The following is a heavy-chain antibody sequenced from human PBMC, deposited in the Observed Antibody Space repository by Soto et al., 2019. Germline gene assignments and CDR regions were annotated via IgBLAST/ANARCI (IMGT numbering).Heavy chain of an antibody. V-gene: IGHV6-1*01. D-gene: IGHD3-3*01. J-gene: IGHJ6*02. CDR2: TCYRYKWHN. CDR1: GDSVPSNSAA. CDR3: AIVPYYDVWSAQLIGYGMDV. Sequence: SQTLSLTCAISGDSVPSNSAAWNWIRQSPSRGLEWLGRTCYRYKWHNDYAVSVQRRMTINPDPSKNEFDLQLNSVTPGVTAVDYWAIVPYYDVWSAQLIGYGMDVWGQGATVTVSS.